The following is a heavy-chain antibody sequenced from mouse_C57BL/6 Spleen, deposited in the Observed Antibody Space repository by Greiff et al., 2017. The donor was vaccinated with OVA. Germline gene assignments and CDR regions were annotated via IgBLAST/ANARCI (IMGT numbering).Heavy chain of an antibody. J-gene: IGHJ3*01. CDR2: IYPGSGST. Sequence: QVQLKQPGAELVKPGASVKMSCKASGYTFTSYWITWVKQRPGQGLEWIGDIYPGSGSTNYNEKFKSKATLTVDTSSSTAYMQLSSLTSEDSAVYYCARSRRSNAWFAYWGQGTLVTVSA. V-gene: IGHV1-55*01. CDR1: GYTFTSYW. D-gene: IGHD2-5*01. CDR3: ARSRRSNAWFAY.